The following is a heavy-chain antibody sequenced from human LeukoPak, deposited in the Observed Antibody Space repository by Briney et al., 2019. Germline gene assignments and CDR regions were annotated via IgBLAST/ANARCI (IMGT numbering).Heavy chain of an antibody. CDR3: AREGLGFCSGGYCFPTEYFQH. D-gene: IGHD2-15*01. V-gene: IGHV3-23*01. CDR2: ISGSGGST. CDR1: GFTFSSYA. Sequence: GGFLRLSCAASGFTFSSYAMSWVRQAPGKGLEWVSAISGSGGSTYYADSVKGRFTISRDNSKNTLYLQMNSLRAEDAAVYYCAREGLGFCSGGYCFPTEYFQHWGQGTLVTVSS. J-gene: IGHJ1*01.